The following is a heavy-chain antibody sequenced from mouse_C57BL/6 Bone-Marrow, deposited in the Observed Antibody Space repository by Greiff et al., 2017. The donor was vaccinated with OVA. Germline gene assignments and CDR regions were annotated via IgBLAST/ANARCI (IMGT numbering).Heavy chain of an antibody. CDR1: GFTFSDYG. CDR2: ISSGSSTI. J-gene: IGHJ2*01. Sequence: EVQLVESGGGLVKPGGSLKLSCAASGFTFSDYGMHWVRQAPEKGLEWVAYISSGSSTIYYADTVKGRFTISRDNAKNTLFLQMTSLRSEDTAMYYCARVPITTVVGGFYFDYWGQGTTLTVSS. V-gene: IGHV5-17*01. D-gene: IGHD1-1*01. CDR3: ARVPITTVVGGFYFDY.